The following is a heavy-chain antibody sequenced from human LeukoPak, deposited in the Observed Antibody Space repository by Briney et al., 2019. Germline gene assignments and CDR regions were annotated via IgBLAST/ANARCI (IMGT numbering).Heavy chain of an antibody. CDR2: ISWNSGSI. D-gene: IGHD6-13*01. V-gene: IGHV3-9*01. Sequence: GRSLRLSCAASGFTFDDYAMHWVRQAPGKGLEWVSGISWNSGSIGYADSVKGRFTISRDNAKNSLYLQMNSLRAEDTALYYCAKGEQLADYWGQGTLVTVSS. J-gene: IGHJ4*02. CDR1: GFTFDDYA. CDR3: AKGEQLADY.